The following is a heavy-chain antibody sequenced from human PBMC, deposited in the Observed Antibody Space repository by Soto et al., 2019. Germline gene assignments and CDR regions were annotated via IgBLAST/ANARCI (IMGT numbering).Heavy chain of an antibody. CDR3: AKEGEHSSGWANFDY. V-gene: IGHV3-23*01. CDR2: ISGSGIST. CDR1: GFTFSSYA. Sequence: EVQLLESGGGLVQPGGFLRLSCAASGFTFSSYAMSWVRQAPGKGLEWVSAISGSGISTYYADSVKGRFTISRDNSKNTLYLQMNSLRAEDTAVYYCAKEGEHSSGWANFDYWGQGTLVTVSS. J-gene: IGHJ4*02. D-gene: IGHD6-19*01.